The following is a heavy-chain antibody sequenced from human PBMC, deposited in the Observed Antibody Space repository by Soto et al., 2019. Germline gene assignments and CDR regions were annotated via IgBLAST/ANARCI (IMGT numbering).Heavy chain of an antibody. CDR2: ISSSSSYT. Sequence: GGSLRLSCAASGFTFSDYYMSWIRQAPGKGLEWVSYISSSSSYTNYADSVKGRVTMTTDTSTNTAYMELRSLRSDDTAVYYCARGIYSYGLYYFDYWGQGTLVTVSS. CDR1: GFTFSDYY. D-gene: IGHD5-18*01. V-gene: IGHV3-11*05. CDR3: ARGIYSYGLYYFDY. J-gene: IGHJ4*02.